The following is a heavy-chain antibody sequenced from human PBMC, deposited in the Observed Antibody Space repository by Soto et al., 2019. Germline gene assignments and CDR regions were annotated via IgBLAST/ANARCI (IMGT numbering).Heavy chain of an antibody. CDR3: ASDRVPAAMTDYYYYGMDV. V-gene: IGHV4-38-2*01. Sequence: PSDTLSLTCAVSGYSISSGYYWGWIRQPPGKGLEWIGSIYHSGSTYYNPSLKSRVTISVDTSKNQFSLKLSSVTAADTAVYYCASDRVPAAMTDYYYYGMDVWGQGTTVTVS. CDR2: IYHSGST. D-gene: IGHD2-2*01. J-gene: IGHJ6*02. CDR1: GYSISSGYY.